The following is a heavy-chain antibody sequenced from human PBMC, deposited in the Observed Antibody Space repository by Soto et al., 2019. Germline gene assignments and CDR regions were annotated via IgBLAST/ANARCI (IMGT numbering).Heavy chain of an antibody. CDR2: ISPYTGNT. J-gene: IGHJ6*02. CDR3: VMVDNYVTPTPQDV. V-gene: IGHV1-18*01. CDR1: GYIFVDYG. D-gene: IGHD3-16*01. Sequence: QVQLVQSGDEVKKPGASVKISCKASGYIFVDYGIAWVRQAPGQGLEWMGWISPYTGNTHSATKVQGRLTMTTDTSTSTAYMDLGSLTSDDTAVYYCVMVDNYVTPTPQDVWGQGTTVTVSS.